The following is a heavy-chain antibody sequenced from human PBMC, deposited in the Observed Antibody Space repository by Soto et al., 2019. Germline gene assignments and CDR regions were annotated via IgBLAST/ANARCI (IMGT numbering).Heavy chain of an antibody. CDR1: GFTFSSYG. V-gene: IGHV3-30*18. CDR2: ISYDGSNK. CDR3: AKTNWNHFDY. D-gene: IGHD1-1*01. J-gene: IGHJ4*02. Sequence: GGSLRLSCAASGFTFSSYGMHWVRQAPGKGLEWVAVISYDGSNKYYADSVKGRFTISRDNSKNTLYLQMNSLRAEDTAVYYCAKTNWNHFDYRGQGTLVTVSS.